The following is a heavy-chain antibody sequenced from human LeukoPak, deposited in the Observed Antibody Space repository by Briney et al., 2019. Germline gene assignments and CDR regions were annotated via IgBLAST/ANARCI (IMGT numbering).Heavy chain of an antibody. CDR2: IDPSDSYT. J-gene: IGHJ4*02. CDR3: ARLYCSSTSCFYDYYFDY. D-gene: IGHD2-2*01. Sequence: GESLQISCKGSGYSFTSYWISWVRQMPGKGLEWMGRIDPSDSYTNYSPSFQGHVTISADKSISTAYLQWSSLKASDTAMYYCARLYCSSTSCFYDYYFDYWGQGTLVTVSS. CDR1: GYSFTSYW. V-gene: IGHV5-10-1*01.